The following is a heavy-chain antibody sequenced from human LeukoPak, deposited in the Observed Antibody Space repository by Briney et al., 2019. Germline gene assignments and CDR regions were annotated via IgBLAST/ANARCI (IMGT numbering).Heavy chain of an antibody. J-gene: IGHJ5*02. CDR3: ARGEVITMIRGVIGSNWLDL. V-gene: IGHV1-3*01. Sequence: ASVKVSCKGSGYIFTRYAMYWVRQAPGQRLEWMGWINVDKGNTKYSQKFQGRVTITRDTFANTAYMEVRSLRSEDTAMYYCARGEVITMIRGVIGSNWLDLWGQGTLVTVSS. CDR2: INVDKGNT. D-gene: IGHD3-10*01. CDR1: GYIFTRYA.